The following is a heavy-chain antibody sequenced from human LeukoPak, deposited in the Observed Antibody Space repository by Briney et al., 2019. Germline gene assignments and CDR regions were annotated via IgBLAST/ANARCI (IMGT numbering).Heavy chain of an antibody. D-gene: IGHD6-13*01. J-gene: IGHJ6*03. V-gene: IGHV3-48*04. Sequence: GGSLRLSCAASGFTLISYPMIWVRQAPGKGLEWVSYISGPSTTIYYADSVKGRFTISRDNAKQSLYLQMNSLRVEDTAVYYCARSRGAAAGTWLSPLYYNYYYMDVWGKGTTVTVSS. CDR1: GFTLISYP. CDR2: ISGPSTTI. CDR3: ARSRGAAAGTWLSPLYYNYYYMDV.